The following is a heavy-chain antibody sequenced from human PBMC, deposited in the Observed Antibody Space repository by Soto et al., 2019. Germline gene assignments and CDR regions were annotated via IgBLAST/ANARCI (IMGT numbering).Heavy chain of an antibody. CDR2: ISSNGGST. CDR3: VKESLGYCSGGSCYRGAFDI. J-gene: IGHJ3*02. CDR1: GFPFSSYA. D-gene: IGHD2-15*01. V-gene: IGHV3-64D*08. Sequence: GGSMRLSCSASGFPFSSYAMHWVRQAPGKGLEYVSAISSNGGSTYYADSVKGRFTISRDNSKNTLYLQMSSLRAEDTAVYYCVKESLGYCSGGSCYRGAFDIWGQGTMVTVS.